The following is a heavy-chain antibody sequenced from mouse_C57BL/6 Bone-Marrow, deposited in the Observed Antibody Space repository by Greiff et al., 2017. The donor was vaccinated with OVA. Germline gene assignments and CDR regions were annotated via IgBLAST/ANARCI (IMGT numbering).Heavy chain of an antibody. J-gene: IGHJ4*01. Sequence: EVKLEESGGGLVKPGGSLKLSCAASGFTFSDYGMHWVRQAPEKGLEWVAYISSGSSTIYYADKVKGRFTISRDNAKNTLFLQMTSLRSEDTAMYYCASDGYYGAMDYWGQGTSVTVSS. V-gene: IGHV5-17*01. CDR2: ISSGSSTI. D-gene: IGHD2-3*01. CDR1: GFTFSDYG. CDR3: ASDGYYGAMDY.